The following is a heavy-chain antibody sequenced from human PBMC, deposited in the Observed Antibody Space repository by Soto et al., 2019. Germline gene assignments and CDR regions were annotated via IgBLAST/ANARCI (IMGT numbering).Heavy chain of an antibody. CDR3: ARYRREAVAGYTLDN. J-gene: IGHJ4*02. Sequence: SETLAITCTASGGSVSSNYWTWIRQTTGKGLEWIGYVYNSGSTNYNPSLKSRVTISEDTSKSQFSLKVNSMTAADTAVYYCARYRREAVAGYTLDNWGQGILVTVYS. D-gene: IGHD6-13*01. CDR1: GGSVSSNY. V-gene: IGHV4-59*02. CDR2: VYNSGST.